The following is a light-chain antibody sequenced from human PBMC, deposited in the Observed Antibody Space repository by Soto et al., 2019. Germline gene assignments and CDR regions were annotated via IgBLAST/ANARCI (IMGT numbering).Light chain of an antibody. CDR1: SSDVGSHNY. V-gene: IGLV2-11*01. CDR3: CSYAGNYVV. Sequence: QLVLTQPRSVSGSPGQSVTISCTGTSSDVGSHNYVSWYQQHPGKAPKLMIYDVTKRPSGVPDRFSGSKSGNTASLTISGLQAEDETDYYCCSYAGNYVVFGGGTKVTVL. CDR2: DVT. J-gene: IGLJ2*01.